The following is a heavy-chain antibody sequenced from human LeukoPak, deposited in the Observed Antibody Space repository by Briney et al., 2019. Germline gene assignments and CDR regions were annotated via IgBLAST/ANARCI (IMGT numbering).Heavy chain of an antibody. CDR3: ARDKIPGRTVAATVGWFDP. D-gene: IGHD2-15*01. CDR2: INPSGGST. CDR1: GYTFTSYY. V-gene: IGHV1-46*01. Sequence: ASVKVSCKASGYTFTSYYMHWVRQAPGQGLEWMGIINPSGGSTSYAQKFQDRVTMTRDTSTSTVYMELSSLRSEDTAVYYCARDKIPGRTVAATVGWFDPWGQGTLVTVSS. J-gene: IGHJ5*02.